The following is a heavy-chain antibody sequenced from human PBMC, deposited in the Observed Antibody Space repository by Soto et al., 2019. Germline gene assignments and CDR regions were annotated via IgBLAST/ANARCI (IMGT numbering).Heavy chain of an antibody. Sequence: XGSLELSCPATGVTFSSYAMHWVRQAPGKGLEWVAVISYDGSNKYYADSVKGRFTISRDNSKNTLYLQMNSLRAEDTAVYYCARGVIAVAGRAGDAFDIWGQGTMVTVSS. CDR1: GVTFSSYA. D-gene: IGHD6-19*01. CDR2: ISYDGSNK. V-gene: IGHV3-30-3*01. CDR3: ARGVIAVAGRAGDAFDI. J-gene: IGHJ3*02.